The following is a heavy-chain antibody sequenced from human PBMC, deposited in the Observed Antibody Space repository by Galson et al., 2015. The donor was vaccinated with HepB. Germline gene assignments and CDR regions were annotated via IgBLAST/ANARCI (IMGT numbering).Heavy chain of an antibody. J-gene: IGHJ6*02. CDR3: ARVETPCRGSSCIYGMDV. V-gene: IGHV3-7*03. CDR2: IKQDGSEK. CDR1: GFTFSSYW. Sequence: SLRLSCAASGFTFSSYWMSWVRQAPGKGLEWVANIKQDGSEKYYVDSVKGRFTISRDNTKNSLYLQMNSLRAEDTAVYYCARVETPCRGSSCIYGMDVWGQGTTVTVSS. D-gene: IGHD2-15*01.